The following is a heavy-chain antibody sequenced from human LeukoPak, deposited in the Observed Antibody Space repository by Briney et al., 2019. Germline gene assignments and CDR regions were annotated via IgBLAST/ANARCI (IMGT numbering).Heavy chain of an antibody. CDR1: GCTFSSYG. CDR3: AKAYGSGWYYYFDY. V-gene: IGHV3-30*02. J-gene: IGHJ4*02. D-gene: IGHD6-19*01. Sequence: PGGSLRLSCAASGCTFSSYGMHWVRQAPGKGLEWVAFIRPDGSNKYYADSVKGRFTISRDNSKNTLYLQMNSLRAEDTAVYYCAKAYGSGWYYYFDYWGQGTLVTVSS. CDR2: IRPDGSNK.